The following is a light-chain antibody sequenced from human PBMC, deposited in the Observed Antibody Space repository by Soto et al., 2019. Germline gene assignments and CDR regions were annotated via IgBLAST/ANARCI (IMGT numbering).Light chain of an antibody. J-gene: IGKJ3*01. CDR1: QSVSSSY. CDR3: QQYVISLFT. CDR2: AAS. Sequence: EIVLTQSPGTLSLSPGERATLSCRASQSVSSSYLAWYQQKPGQAPRLLIYAASSRATGIPDRFSGSGSGTDFPLTISRLEPEDFAVYYCQQYVISLFTFAPGTKVDIK. V-gene: IGKV3-20*01.